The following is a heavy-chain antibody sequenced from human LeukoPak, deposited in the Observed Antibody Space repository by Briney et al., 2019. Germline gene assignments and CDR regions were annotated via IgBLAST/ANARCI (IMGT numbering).Heavy chain of an antibody. V-gene: IGHV3-30*03. Sequence: GGSLRLSCAASGFTFTRFGMHWVRQAPGKGLEWVTFISYDGSNNYYADSVKGRFTISRDNSKSTLYLQMNSLRPEDTAVYYCARCTASCYANAFDVWGQGTLLTVSS. D-gene: IGHD2-2*01. CDR2: ISYDGSNN. CDR3: ARCTASCYANAFDV. J-gene: IGHJ3*01. CDR1: GFTFTRFG.